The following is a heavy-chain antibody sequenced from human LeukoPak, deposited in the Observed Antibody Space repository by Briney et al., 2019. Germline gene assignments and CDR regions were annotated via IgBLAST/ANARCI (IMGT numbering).Heavy chain of an antibody. CDR3: ARGSFSSGWYPSFDY. V-gene: IGHV1-18*01. CDR1: GYTFTSYG. Sequence: ASVKVSCKASGYTFTSYGISWVRQAPGQGLEWMGWISAYNGNTYYAQKLQGRVTMTTDTSTSTAYMELGSLRSDDTAVYYCARGSFSSGWYPSFDYWGQGTLVTVSS. J-gene: IGHJ4*02. CDR2: ISAYNGNT. D-gene: IGHD6-19*01.